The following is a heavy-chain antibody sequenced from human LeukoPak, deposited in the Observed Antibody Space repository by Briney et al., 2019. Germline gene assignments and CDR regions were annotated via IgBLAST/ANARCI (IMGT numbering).Heavy chain of an antibody. CDR3: ARANYYDSSGYSRGAFDI. CDR2: IYYSGST. J-gene: IGHJ3*02. V-gene: IGHV4-39*01. D-gene: IGHD3-22*01. CDR1: GGSISSSSYY. Sequence: PSETLSLTCTVSGGSISSSSYYWGWIRQPPGKGLEWIGSIYYSGSTYYNPSLKSRVTISVDTSKNQFSLKLSSVIAADTAVYYCARANYYDSSGYSRGAFDIWGQGTMVTVSS.